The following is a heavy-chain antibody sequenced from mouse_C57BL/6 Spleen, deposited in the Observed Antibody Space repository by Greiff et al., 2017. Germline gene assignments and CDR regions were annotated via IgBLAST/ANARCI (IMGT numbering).Heavy chain of an antibody. D-gene: IGHD2-3*01. Sequence: VQLQESGPGLVQPSQSLSITCTVSGFSLTSYGVHWVRQSPGKGLEWLGVIWSGGSTDYNAAFISRLSISKDNSKSQVFFKMNSLQADDTAIYYCARRRLLREGYAMDYWGQGTSVTVSS. J-gene: IGHJ4*01. V-gene: IGHV2-2*01. CDR3: ARRRLLREGYAMDY. CDR2: IWSGGST. CDR1: GFSLTSYG.